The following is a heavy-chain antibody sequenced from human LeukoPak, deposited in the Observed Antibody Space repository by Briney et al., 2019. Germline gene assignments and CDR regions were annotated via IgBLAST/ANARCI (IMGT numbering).Heavy chain of an antibody. CDR1: GGTFSSYT. J-gene: IGHJ3*02. CDR2: IIPILCIA. V-gene: IGHV1-69*02. Sequence: SVKVSCKASGGTFSSYTISWVRQAPGHGLEWMGRIIPILCIANYAQKFQGRFTITADKSTRTAYMELSSLRSEDTAVYYCEGFGDMNDAFDMWGEGRMVTVSS. D-gene: IGHD3-10*01. CDR3: EGFGDMNDAFDM.